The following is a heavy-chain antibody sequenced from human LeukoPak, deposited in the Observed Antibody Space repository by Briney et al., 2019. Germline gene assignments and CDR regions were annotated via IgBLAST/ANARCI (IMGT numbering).Heavy chain of an antibody. Sequence: ASVKVSCKTSGYTFTGYFMHWVRQAPGQGLQWMGWINPNSGDTNYAQKFQGRVTMTRDTSITTAYMELSSLRSEDMAVYYCARGYSSSWYLDYWGQGTLVTVSS. J-gene: IGHJ4*02. CDR3: ARGYSSSWYLDY. CDR1: GYTFTGYF. CDR2: INPNSGDT. D-gene: IGHD6-13*01. V-gene: IGHV1-2*02.